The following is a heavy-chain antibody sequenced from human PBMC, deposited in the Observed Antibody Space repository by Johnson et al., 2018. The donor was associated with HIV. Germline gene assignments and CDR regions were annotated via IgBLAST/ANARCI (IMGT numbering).Heavy chain of an antibody. Sequence: VQLVESGGGLVQPGGSLRLSCAASGFTVSSNYMSWVRQAPGKGLEWVSVLYSGGSTYYADSVKGRFTISRDNSKNTLYLQMNSLRAEDTAVYYCARIDYSNYEEAFDIWGQGTMVTVSS. D-gene: IGHD4-11*01. J-gene: IGHJ3*02. CDR1: GFTVSSNY. CDR3: ARIDYSNYEEAFDI. V-gene: IGHV3-66*01. CDR2: LYSGGST.